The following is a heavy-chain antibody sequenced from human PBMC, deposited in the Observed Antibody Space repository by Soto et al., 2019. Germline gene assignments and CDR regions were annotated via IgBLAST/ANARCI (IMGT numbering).Heavy chain of an antibody. CDR3: TTGSTSTKNY. CDR2: IKSKTDGGTT. CDR1: GFTFSNDW. Sequence: PEGSLRRSCVASGFTFSNDWLSWVRQAPGKGLEWVGRIKSKTDGGTTDYTAPVKGRFTISRDDSKNTLYLQMNSLKIEDTAVYYCTTGSTSTKNYWGQGTLVTVSS. V-gene: IGHV3-15*01. D-gene: IGHD6-6*01. J-gene: IGHJ4*02.